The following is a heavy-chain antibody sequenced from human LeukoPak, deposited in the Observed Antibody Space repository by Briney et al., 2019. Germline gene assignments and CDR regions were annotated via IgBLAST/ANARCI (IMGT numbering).Heavy chain of an antibody. Sequence: QPGGSLRLSCAASGLTFSSQAMRWVRQAPGKALELVSAISGYGGSTFYADSVKGRFTISRDNSKNTLYLQMNSLRAEDTAVYYCAKGLDLWFGELFDYWGQGTLVTVSS. D-gene: IGHD3-10*01. V-gene: IGHV3-23*01. CDR3: AKGLDLWFGELFDY. CDR1: GLTFSSQA. J-gene: IGHJ4*02. CDR2: ISGYGGST.